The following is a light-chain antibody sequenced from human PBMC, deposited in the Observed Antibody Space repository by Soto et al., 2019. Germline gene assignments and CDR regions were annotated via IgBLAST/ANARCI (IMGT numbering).Light chain of an antibody. V-gene: IGLV2-14*01. CDR3: SSYTRSNTFPYV. CDR1: SSDVGYYNY. J-gene: IGLJ1*01. Sequence: QSVLTQPASVSGSPGQSITISCIGTSSDVGYYNYVSWYQQHPGKAPKLMIYEVSNRPSGISNCFSGSKSGNTASLTISGLQAEDEADYHCSSYTRSNTFPYVFGTGTKLTVL. CDR2: EVS.